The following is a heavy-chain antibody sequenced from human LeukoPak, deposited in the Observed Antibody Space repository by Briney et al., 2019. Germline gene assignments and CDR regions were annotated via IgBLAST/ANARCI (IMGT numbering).Heavy chain of an antibody. D-gene: IGHD6-19*01. CDR1: GFTFSRYS. CDR2: ISSRSTNI. CDR3: ARDAQWLVPEGYFYYMDV. Sequence: GGSLRLSYAGSGFTFSRYSMNWFRQAPGKGLERVSSISSRSTNIFYADSVKGRFTISRDNAKNSLYLQMNSLGAEDTAVYYCARDAQWLVPEGYFYYMDVWGKGTTVTVSS. V-gene: IGHV3-21*01. J-gene: IGHJ6*03.